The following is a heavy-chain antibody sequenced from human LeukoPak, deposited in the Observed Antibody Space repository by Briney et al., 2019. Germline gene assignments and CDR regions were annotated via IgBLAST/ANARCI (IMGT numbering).Heavy chain of an antibody. D-gene: IGHD1-26*01. Sequence: SETLSLTCTLSGGSISNYYWSWIRQPPGKGLEWIGNIFYSGSTNYNPSLKSRVTISLDTSKNQFSLKLTSVSAADTAVYYCAREGGSYYHWFDPWGQGTLVTVTS. J-gene: IGHJ5*02. CDR1: GGSISNYY. CDR2: IFYSGST. V-gene: IGHV4-59*01. CDR3: AREGGSYYHWFDP.